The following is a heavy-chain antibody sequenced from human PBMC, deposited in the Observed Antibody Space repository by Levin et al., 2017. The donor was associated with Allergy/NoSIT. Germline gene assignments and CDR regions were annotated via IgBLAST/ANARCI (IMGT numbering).Heavy chain of an antibody. CDR3: ARGPGRELWLWLSY. V-gene: IGHV3-30-3*01. J-gene: IGHJ4*02. D-gene: IGHD5-18*01. CDR2: ISYDGSNK. CDR1: GFTFSSYA. Sequence: LSLTCAASGFTFSSYAMHWVRQAPGKGLEWVAVISYDGSNKYYADSVKGRFTISRDNSKNTQYLQMNSLRAEDTAVYYCARGPGRELWLWLSYWGQGTLVTVSS.